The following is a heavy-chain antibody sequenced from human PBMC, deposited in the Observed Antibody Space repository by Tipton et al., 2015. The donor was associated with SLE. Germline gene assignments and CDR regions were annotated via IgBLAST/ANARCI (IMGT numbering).Heavy chain of an antibody. CDR3: AKGYSSSWDSEYFHH. D-gene: IGHD6-13*01. Sequence: TLSLTCTVSGGSISSYYWSWILQPPGKGLEWIGYIYTSGSTNYNPSLKSRLTISVDASKNQFSLALRSVTAADTAVYYCAKGYSSSWDSEYFHHWGQGTLVTVSS. CDR1: GGSISSYY. J-gene: IGHJ1*01. CDR2: IYTSGST. V-gene: IGHV4-4*08.